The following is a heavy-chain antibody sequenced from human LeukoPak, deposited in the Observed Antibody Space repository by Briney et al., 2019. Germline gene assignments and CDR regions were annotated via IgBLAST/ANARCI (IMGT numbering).Heavy chain of an antibody. Sequence: SVKVSCKASGGTFSSYAISWVRQAPGQGLEWMGRIIPILGIANYAQKFQGRVTITADKSTSTAYMELSSLRSEDTAVYYCARDRAIHPYYDFWNGRRFDPWGQGTLVTVSS. J-gene: IGHJ5*02. CDR1: GGTFSSYA. V-gene: IGHV1-69*04. CDR3: ARDRAIHPYYDFWNGRRFDP. D-gene: IGHD3-3*01. CDR2: IIPILGIA.